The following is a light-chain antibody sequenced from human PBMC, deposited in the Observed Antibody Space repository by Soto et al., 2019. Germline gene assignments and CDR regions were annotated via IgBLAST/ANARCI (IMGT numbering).Light chain of an antibody. Sequence: EIVLTQSPGTLSLSPGERATLSCRASQSVSSSYLAWYQQKPGQATRLLIYGASSRATGIPDRFSVSGSGTDFSLTISRLELEDFSVYYCQQYGSSPGFTFGPGTTCDIK. V-gene: IGKV3-20*01. J-gene: IGKJ3*01. CDR2: GAS. CDR1: QSVSSSY. CDR3: QQYGSSPGFT.